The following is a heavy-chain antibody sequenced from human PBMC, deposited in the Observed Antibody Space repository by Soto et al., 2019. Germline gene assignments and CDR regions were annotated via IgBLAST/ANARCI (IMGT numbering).Heavy chain of an antibody. J-gene: IGHJ4*02. CDR2: IWYDGSNK. D-gene: IGHD4-17*01. CDR3: ARDVGTTDFDY. CDR1: GFTFSSYG. V-gene: IGHV3-33*01. Sequence: QVQLVESGGGVVQPGRSLRLSCAASGFTFSSYGMHWVRQAPGKGLEWVAFIWYDGSNKYYADSVKGRFTISRDNSKNTLYPQMNSLRSKDTAVYYCARDVGTTDFDYWCQGNLITVSS.